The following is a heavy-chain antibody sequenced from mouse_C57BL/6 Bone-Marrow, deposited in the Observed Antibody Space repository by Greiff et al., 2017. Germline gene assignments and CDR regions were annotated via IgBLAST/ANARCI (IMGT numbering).Heavy chain of an antibody. CDR1: GYTFTSSG. Sequence: QVQLQQSGAELARPGASVKLSCKASGYTFTSSGISWVKQRTGQGLEWIGEIYNRSGNTYYNEKFKGKATLTADKSSSTAYMELRDLTSEDSAVYFCARSEQLRLPYYYAMDYWGQGTSVTVSS. V-gene: IGHV1-81*01. D-gene: IGHD3-2*02. J-gene: IGHJ4*01. CDR3: ARSEQLRLPYYYAMDY. CDR2: IYNRSGNT.